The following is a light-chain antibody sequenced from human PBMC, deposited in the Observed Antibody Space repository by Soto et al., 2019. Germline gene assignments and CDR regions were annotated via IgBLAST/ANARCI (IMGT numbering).Light chain of an antibody. Sequence: EIVLTQSPGSLSLSPGERATLSCRASQSVSRTFFAWYQQRPGQAPRLLMYGASSRATGIPERFSGSGSGTDFTLTISRLEPEDFAVYYCQQFHSSVTFGQGTKVEI. V-gene: IGKV3-20*01. CDR1: QSVSRTF. CDR3: QQFHSSVT. CDR2: GAS. J-gene: IGKJ1*01.